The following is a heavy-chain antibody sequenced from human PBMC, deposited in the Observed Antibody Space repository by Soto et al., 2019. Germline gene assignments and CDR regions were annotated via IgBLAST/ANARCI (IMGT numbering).Heavy chain of an antibody. CDR3: AKDGRGSGSHYNSFGY. CDR1: RFTVGNNY. D-gene: IGHD3-10*01. J-gene: IGHJ4*02. V-gene: IGHV3-53*01. CDR2: IYSTGTT. Sequence: EVQLVESGGGLIQPGGSLKLSCAASRFTVGNNYMSWVRQAPGKGLEWVSLIYSTGTTKYADSVKGRFTVSRDNAKNTLYLQMNSLRAEDTAVYYCAKDGRGSGSHYNSFGYWGQGTLVTVSS.